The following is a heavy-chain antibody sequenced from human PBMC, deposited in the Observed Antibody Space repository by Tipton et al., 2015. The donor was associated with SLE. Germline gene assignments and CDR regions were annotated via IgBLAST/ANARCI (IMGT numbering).Heavy chain of an antibody. V-gene: IGHV3-23*03. CDR1: GFTFSSHA. Sequence: SLRLSCAASGFTFSSHAMTWVRQAPGKGLDWVSLIYSDGTIHYGDSVRGRFTVSRNNIRNILYLQMNSLETEDTALYYCATSAASSSWSDWYFDLWGRGTLVTVSS. CDR2: IYSDGTI. J-gene: IGHJ2*01. CDR3: ATSAASSSWSDWYFDL. D-gene: IGHD6-13*01.